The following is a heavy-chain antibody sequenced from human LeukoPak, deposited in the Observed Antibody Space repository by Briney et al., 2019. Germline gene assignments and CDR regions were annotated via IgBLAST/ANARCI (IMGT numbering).Heavy chain of an antibody. V-gene: IGHV1-2*02. CDR2: INPNRGGT. D-gene: IGHD3-3*01. Sequence: ASVKVSCKASGYTFTNSYIHWVRQAPGQGLEWMGWINPNRGGTNYAQKFQGRVTMTRDTSISTAYMELRSVRSDDTAVYYCARDHGDDAFDIWGPGTMVTVSS. CDR3: ARDHGDDAFDI. CDR1: GYTFTNSY. J-gene: IGHJ3*02.